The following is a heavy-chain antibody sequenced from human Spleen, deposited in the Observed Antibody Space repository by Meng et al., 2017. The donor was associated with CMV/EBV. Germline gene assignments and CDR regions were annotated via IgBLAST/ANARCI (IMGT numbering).Heavy chain of an antibody. CDR1: GFTFSSYA. V-gene: IGHV3-23*01. CDR2: ISGSGGRT. Sequence: GESLKISCAASGFTFSSYAMTWVRQAPGKGLECVSSISGSGGRTYYADSVKGRFTISRDDSKNTLYLQMNSLRAEDTAVYYCAKSLWSAGSYFNWFDPWGQGTLVTVSS. J-gene: IGHJ5*02. CDR3: AKSLWSAGSYFNWFDP. D-gene: IGHD1-26*01.